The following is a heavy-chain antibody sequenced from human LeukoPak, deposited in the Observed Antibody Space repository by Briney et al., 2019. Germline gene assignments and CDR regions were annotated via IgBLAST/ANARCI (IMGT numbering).Heavy chain of an antibody. Sequence: GGSLRLSCTASKFTFSHYGMQWVRQAPGKGLEWVAVISSDGSIKVYADSVKGRFTLSRDNSINTVDLQMNSLRAEDTAVYYCVKGYHSRGFGAYFDYWGQGTLVTVSS. D-gene: IGHD3-3*01. CDR2: ISSDGSIK. CDR1: KFTFSHYG. CDR3: VKGYHSRGFGAYFDY. V-gene: IGHV3-30*18. J-gene: IGHJ4*02.